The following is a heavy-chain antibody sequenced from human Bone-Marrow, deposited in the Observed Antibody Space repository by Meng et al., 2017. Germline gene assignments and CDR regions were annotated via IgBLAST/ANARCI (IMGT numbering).Heavy chain of an antibody. Sequence: ASVKVSCKASGYTFTSYGISWVRQAPGQGLEWMGWINPNSGGTNYAQKFQGRVTMTRDTSISTAYMELSRLRSDDTAVYYCAREVNNIVVVVAATRSRGAFDIWGQGTMVTVAS. D-gene: IGHD2-15*01. CDR3: AREVNNIVVVVAATRSRGAFDI. CDR2: INPNSGGT. J-gene: IGHJ3*02. CDR1: GYTFTSYG. V-gene: IGHV1-2*02.